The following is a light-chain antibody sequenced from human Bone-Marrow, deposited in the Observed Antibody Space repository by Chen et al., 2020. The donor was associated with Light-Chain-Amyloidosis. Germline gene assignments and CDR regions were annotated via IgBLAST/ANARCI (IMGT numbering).Light chain of an antibody. CDR3: QVWDRSSDRPV. J-gene: IGLJ3*02. CDR2: DDS. CDR1: NIGSTS. Sequence: SYVLTQPSSVSVAPGQTATIACGGNNIGSTSVHWYQQTTGQPPLLVVYDDSDRPSGIPERLSGSNCGKTATMTISRVEAGDEADYYCQVWDRSSDRPVFGGGTKLTVL. V-gene: IGLV3-21*02.